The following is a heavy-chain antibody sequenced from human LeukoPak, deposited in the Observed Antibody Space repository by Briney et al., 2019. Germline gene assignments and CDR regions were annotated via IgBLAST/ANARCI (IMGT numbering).Heavy chain of an antibody. J-gene: IGHJ3*01. CDR3: ARDTFPQSSSWHGNALDV. V-gene: IGHV3-21*01. CDR1: GFTFSIYS. D-gene: IGHD6-13*01. Sequence: PGGSLRLSCAASGFTFSIYSMNWVRQALGKGLEWVSSIGGTSSSLYYAESVKGRFTISRDNARNSLYLQMNSLRAEDTAVYYCARDTFPQSSSWHGNALDVWGQGAMVTVSS. CDR2: IGGTSSSL.